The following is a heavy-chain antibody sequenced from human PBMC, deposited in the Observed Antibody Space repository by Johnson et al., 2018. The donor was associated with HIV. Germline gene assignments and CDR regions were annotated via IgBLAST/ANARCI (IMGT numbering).Heavy chain of an antibody. CDR1: GFTVSTSY. CDR2: IYSGGST. V-gene: IGHV3-66*02. D-gene: IGHD3-10*01. CDR3: AKLSAFFAFDL. J-gene: IGHJ3*01. Sequence: VQLVESGGGLVQPGGSLRLSCAVSGFTVSTSYMTWVRQAPGKGLDWVSVIYSGGSTYYADSVKGRFIISRDNSKNTLYLQVNSLRAEDTAVYYCAKLSAFFAFDLWGQGTFVTVSS.